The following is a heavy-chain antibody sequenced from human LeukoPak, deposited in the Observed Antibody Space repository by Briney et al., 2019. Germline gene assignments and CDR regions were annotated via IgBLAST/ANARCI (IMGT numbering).Heavy chain of an antibody. CDR3: AKDMRYSSSWYGDFDY. CDR1: GFTFSSYW. V-gene: IGHV3-74*01. J-gene: IGHJ4*02. CDR2: INSDGSST. Sequence: GGSLRLSCAASGFTFSSYWMHWVRQAPGKGLVWVSRINSDGSSTSYADSVKGRFTISRDNAKNTLYLQMNSLRAEDTALYYCAKDMRYSSSWYGDFDYWGQGTLVTVSS. D-gene: IGHD6-13*01.